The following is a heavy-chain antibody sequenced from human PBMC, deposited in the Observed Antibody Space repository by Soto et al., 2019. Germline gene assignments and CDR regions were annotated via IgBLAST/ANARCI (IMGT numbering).Heavy chain of an antibody. Sequence: SETLSLTCAVYGGSFSGYYWSWIRQPPGKGLEWVGEINHSGSTNYNPSLKSRVTISVDTSKNQFSLKLSSVTAADTAVYYCARGSDFWSGYYGYYYYGMDVWGQGTTVTVSS. D-gene: IGHD3-3*01. CDR3: ARGSDFWSGYYGYYYYGMDV. CDR1: GGSFSGYY. CDR2: INHSGST. V-gene: IGHV4-34*01. J-gene: IGHJ6*02.